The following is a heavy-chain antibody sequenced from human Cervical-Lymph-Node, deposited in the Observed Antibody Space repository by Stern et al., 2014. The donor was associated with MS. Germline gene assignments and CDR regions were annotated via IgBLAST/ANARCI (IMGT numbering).Heavy chain of an antibody. Sequence: VQLVESGAEVKKPGSSMKVSCKASTDTFSNIDISWERQAPGQWLEWLGGIIPFFGTANYERKVQDRIRITADGSPGTVNMDLSSLRSEDTAVYYCVRDQAGVAVYWGQGSLVTVSS. D-gene: IGHD6-19*01. J-gene: IGHJ4*02. V-gene: IGHV1-69*01. CDR3: VRDQAGVAVY. CDR1: TDTFSNID. CDR2: IIPFFGTA.